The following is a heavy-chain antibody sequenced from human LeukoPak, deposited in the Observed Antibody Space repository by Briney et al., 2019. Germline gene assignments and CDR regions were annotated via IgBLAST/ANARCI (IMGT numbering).Heavy chain of an antibody. CDR2: ISVYNGNT. CDR3: ARGSGSDYFDH. CDR1: GYTFTTYH. Sequence: ASVKVSCMASGYTFTTYHINWVRQAPVQGLEWMGWISVYNGNTNSGEEFQGRVTMTTDTSTSTAYMELRSLKSDDTAVYYCARGSGSDYFDHWGQGTLVTVSS. D-gene: IGHD3-10*01. V-gene: IGHV1-18*01. J-gene: IGHJ4*02.